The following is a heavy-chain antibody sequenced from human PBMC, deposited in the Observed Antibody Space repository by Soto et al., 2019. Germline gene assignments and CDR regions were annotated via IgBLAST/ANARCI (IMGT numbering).Heavy chain of an antibody. V-gene: IGHV3-30-3*01. CDR3: ERSIVVFLKSAFDI. D-gene: IGHD1-26*01. Sequence: QVQLVESGGGGVQPGRSLRLSCAASGFTFSSYAMNWVRQAPGKGLEWVAVISYDGSSKYFADSVKGRFTISRDNSKNTVYLLMNSLRAEYTAVYYCERSIVVFLKSAFDIWGQGTMVTVSS. CDR2: ISYDGSSK. CDR1: GFTFSSYA. J-gene: IGHJ3*02.